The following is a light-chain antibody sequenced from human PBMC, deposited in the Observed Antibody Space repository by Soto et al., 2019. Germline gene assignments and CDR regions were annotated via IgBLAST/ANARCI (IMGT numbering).Light chain of an antibody. CDR3: MQQTQFPFT. CDR2: KIS. V-gene: IGKV2-24*01. CDR1: QILLHKNGDTY. J-gene: IGKJ4*01. Sequence: DIVMTQSPLSLPVTPGEAASISCRSSQILLHKNGDTYLNWLQQRPGQPPRLLIYKISKRFSGVPDRFTGSGAGTDFTLKISRVAAEDVGTYYCMQQTQFPFTFGGGTKVDI.